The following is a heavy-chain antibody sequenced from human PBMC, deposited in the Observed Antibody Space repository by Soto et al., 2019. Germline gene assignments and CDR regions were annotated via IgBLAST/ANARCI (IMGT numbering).Heavy chain of an antibody. Sequence: GGSLRLSCAASGFTFSTYAMSWVRQAPGKGLEWVSGIGTSGRNTYYPDSVKGRFIISRDNSKNTLYLQMNNLRVEDTAIYYCADGGEWSFNFEYWGLGTLVTVSS. CDR2: IGTSGRNT. D-gene: IGHD3-16*02. J-gene: IGHJ4*02. CDR1: GFTFSTYA. V-gene: IGHV3-23*01. CDR3: ADGGEWSFNFEY.